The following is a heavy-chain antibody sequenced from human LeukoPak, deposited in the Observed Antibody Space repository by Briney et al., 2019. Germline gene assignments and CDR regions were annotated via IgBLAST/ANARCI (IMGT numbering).Heavy chain of an antibody. CDR1: GFTFSNYW. V-gene: IGHV3-7*03. J-gene: IGHJ4*02. CDR3: ARDQDWAFDY. Sequence: GGSLRLSCAASGFTFSNYWMTWVRQAPGKGLEWVANINRDGSERYYVDSVKGRFTISRDDAKSSLYLQMNSLRAEDTAVYYCARDQDWAFDYWGQGILVTVSS. D-gene: IGHD3/OR15-3a*01. CDR2: INRDGSER.